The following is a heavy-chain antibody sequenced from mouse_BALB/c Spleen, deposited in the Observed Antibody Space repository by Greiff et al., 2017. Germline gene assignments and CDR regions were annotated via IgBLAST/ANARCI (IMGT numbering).Heavy chain of an antibody. V-gene: IGHV1-66*01. Sequence: VMLVESGPELVKPGASVKISCKASGYSFTSYYIHWVKQRPGQGLEWIGWIFPGSGNTKYNEKFKGKATLTADTSSSTAYMQLSSLTSEDSAVYFCARSLNWDVWYFDVWGAGTTVTVSS. CDR2: IFPGSGNT. CDR1: GYSFTSYY. D-gene: IGHD4-1*01. J-gene: IGHJ1*01. CDR3: ARSLNWDVWYFDV.